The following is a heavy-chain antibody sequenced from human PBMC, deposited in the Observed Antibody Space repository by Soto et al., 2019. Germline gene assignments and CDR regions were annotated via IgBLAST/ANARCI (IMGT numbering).Heavy chain of an antibody. CDR1: GGSISSGGYY. CDR2: IYYSGNT. J-gene: IGHJ3*02. D-gene: IGHD5-12*01. Sequence: QVQLQESGPGLVKPSQTLSLTCSVSGGSISSGGYYWSWIRQHPGKGLEWIGYIYYSGNTYYNPSLKSRVTISVDTSKNQFSLKLSSVTAADTAVYYCARDPIHAKNSGYNLGDVFDIWGQGTMVTVSS. CDR3: ARDPIHAKNSGYNLGDVFDI. V-gene: IGHV4-31*03.